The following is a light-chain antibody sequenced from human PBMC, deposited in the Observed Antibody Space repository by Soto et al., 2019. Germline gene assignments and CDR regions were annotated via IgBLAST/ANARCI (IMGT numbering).Light chain of an antibody. CDR2: KAS. CDR1: QTISSW. V-gene: IGKV1-5*03. J-gene: IGKJ1*01. Sequence: DIEMTESRSTLSGSVGDRVTITCRASQTISSWLAWYQQKPGKAPKLLIYKASTLKSGVPSRFSGSGAGTEFTLTIGSLQPDDFATYYCQQYKSYSQTFGQGTKVDIK. CDR3: QQYKSYSQT.